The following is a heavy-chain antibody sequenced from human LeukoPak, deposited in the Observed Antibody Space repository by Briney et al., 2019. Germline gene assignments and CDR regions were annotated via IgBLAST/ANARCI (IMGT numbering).Heavy chain of an antibody. Sequence: GGSLRLSCAASGFTFSSYSMNRVRQAPGKGLEWVSCISSSSSTIYYADSVKGRFTISRDNAKNSLYLQMNSLRAEDTAVYYCARRYSYGFDYWGQGTLVTVSS. V-gene: IGHV3-48*01. J-gene: IGHJ4*02. CDR3: ARRYSYGFDY. CDR2: ISSSSSTI. CDR1: GFTFSSYS. D-gene: IGHD5-18*01.